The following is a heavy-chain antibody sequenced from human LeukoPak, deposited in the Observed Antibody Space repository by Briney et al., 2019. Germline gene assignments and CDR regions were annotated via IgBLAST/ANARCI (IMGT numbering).Heavy chain of an antibody. J-gene: IGHJ4*02. V-gene: IGHV1-2*02. D-gene: IGHD2-2*01. CDR2: INPNSGGT. CDR3: ARDRVVVPAAFDY. Sequence: GASVKVSCKASGYTFTAYYMHWVRQAPGQGLESMGWINPNSGGTNYAQKFQGRVTMTRDTSISTAYMELSRLRSDDTAVYYCARDRVVVPAAFDYWGQGTLVTVSS. CDR1: GYTFTAYY.